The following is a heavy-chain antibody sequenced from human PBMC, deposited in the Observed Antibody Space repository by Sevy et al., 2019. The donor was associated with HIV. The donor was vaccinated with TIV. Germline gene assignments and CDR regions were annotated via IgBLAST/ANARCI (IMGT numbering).Heavy chain of an antibody. V-gene: IGHV3-15*01. CDR2: IKSKADGGTT. CDR3: STDPIIVLLVTNGMDV. CDR1: GFTFTYAW. D-gene: IGHD2-8*02. J-gene: IGHJ6*02. Sequence: GGSLRLSCAASGFTFTYAWMTWVRQAPGKGLEWVGRIKSKADGGTTDYAEPVKDRFTISRDDSKNTLYLQMNSLKTEDPAVYYCSTDPIIVLLVTNGMDVWGQGTTVTVSS.